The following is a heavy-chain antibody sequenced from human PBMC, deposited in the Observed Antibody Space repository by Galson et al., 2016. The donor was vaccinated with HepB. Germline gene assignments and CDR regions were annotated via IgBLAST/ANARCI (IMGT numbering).Heavy chain of an antibody. CDR1: GFNFNDAW. V-gene: IGHV3-15*01. J-gene: IGHJ4*02. D-gene: IGHD3-10*01. CDR2: IKSNSYGETT. CDR3: IHGSGYLDY. Sequence: SLRLSCAAPGFNFNDAWMTWVRQAPGKGLEWIGLIKSNSYGETTDYAAPVQGRFTMSRDDSKDMLFLQMNSLKTEDTAVYYCIHGSGYLDYWGQGTLVTVSS.